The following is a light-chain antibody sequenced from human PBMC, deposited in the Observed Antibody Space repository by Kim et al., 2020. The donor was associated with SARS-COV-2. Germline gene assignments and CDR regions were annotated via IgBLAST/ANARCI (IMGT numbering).Light chain of an antibody. Sequence: ASVGDRVTIPCRASQSISSWLAWYQQKPGKAPKLLIYDASSSESGVPSRFSGSGSGTEFTLTISSLQPDDFATYYCQQYNSHSFTFGPGTKVDIK. J-gene: IGKJ3*01. CDR3: QQYNSHSFT. CDR2: DAS. V-gene: IGKV1-5*01. CDR1: QSISSW.